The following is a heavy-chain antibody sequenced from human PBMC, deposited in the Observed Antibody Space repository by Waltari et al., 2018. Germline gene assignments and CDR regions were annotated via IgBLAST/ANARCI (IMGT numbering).Heavy chain of an antibody. CDR3: AKGVVQYAFDI. D-gene: IGHD2-15*01. V-gene: IGHV3-9*01. CDR1: GFTFDDYA. CDR2: ISWNSGSI. J-gene: IGHJ3*02. Sequence: EVQLVESGGGLVQPGRSLRLSCAASGFTFDDYAMHWVRQAPGKGLEWVSGISWNSGSIGYADSVKGRFTISRDNAKNSLYLQMNSLRAEDTALYYCAKGVVQYAFDIWGQGTMVTVSS.